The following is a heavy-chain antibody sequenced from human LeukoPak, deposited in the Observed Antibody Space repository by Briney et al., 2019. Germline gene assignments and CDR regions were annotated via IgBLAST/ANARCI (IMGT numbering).Heavy chain of an antibody. CDR3: AKDIHYFQSDY. CDR1: GFTFRSYA. V-gene: IGHV3-23*01. Sequence: GGSLRLSCAASGFTFRSYAMSWVRQAPGKGLEWVSAISGSGGSTYYADSVKGRFTISRDNAKNVLDLQMNSLTDEDTAVYYCAKDIHYFQSDYWGQGALVTVSS. CDR2: ISGSGGST. D-gene: IGHD2-2*02. J-gene: IGHJ4*02.